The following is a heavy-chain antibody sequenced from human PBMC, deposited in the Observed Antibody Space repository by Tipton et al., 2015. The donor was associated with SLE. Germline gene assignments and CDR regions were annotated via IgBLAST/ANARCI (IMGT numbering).Heavy chain of an antibody. V-gene: IGHV4-34*01. CDR2: INHSGST. J-gene: IGHJ5*02. Sequence: LRLSCAASGFTFSSYARSWIRKPPGKGLEWIGEINHSGSTSYNPSLKSRVTISVDTSKNQFSLKLSYVTAADTAVYYGAGGGGDKDWFDPWGQGTLVTVSS. CDR1: GFTFSSYA. CDR3: AGGGGDKDWFDP. D-gene: IGHD2-21*01.